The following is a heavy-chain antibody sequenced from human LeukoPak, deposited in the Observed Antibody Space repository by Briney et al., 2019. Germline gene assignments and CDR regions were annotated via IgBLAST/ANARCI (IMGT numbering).Heavy chain of an antibody. J-gene: IGHJ6*02. Sequence: GASVKVSCKASGYTFTSYYMHWVRQAPGQGLEWMGIINPSGGSTSYAQKFQGRVTMTRDTSTSTVYMELSSLRSEDTAVYYCAREPSYYYGSGSPGPYYYYGMDVWGQGTMVTVSS. V-gene: IGHV1-46*01. D-gene: IGHD3-10*01. CDR3: AREPSYYYGSGSPGPYYYYGMDV. CDR1: GYTFTSYY. CDR2: INPSGGST.